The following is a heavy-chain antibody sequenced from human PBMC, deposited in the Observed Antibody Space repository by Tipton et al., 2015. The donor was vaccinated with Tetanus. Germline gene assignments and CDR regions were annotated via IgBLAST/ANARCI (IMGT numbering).Heavy chain of an antibody. V-gene: IGHV4-34*01. Sequence: TLSLTCGVSGGSFSGNYWSWIRQPPGKGLEWIGEINHRGGTMYNPSLKSRVTISGDTSKNQFSLRLSSVTAADTAVYYCASYNIPYYFDYWGRGTLVTVSP. CDR2: INHRGGT. CDR3: ASYNIPYYFDY. D-gene: IGHD2-2*02. J-gene: IGHJ4*02. CDR1: GGSFSGNY.